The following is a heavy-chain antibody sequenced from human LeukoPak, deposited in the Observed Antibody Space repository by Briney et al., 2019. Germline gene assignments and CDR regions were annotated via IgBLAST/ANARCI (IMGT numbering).Heavy chain of an antibody. CDR2: IYYSGST. J-gene: IGHJ4*02. CDR1: GGSISSYY. CDR3: ARAVGERIQLPYFDY. D-gene: IGHD5-18*01. Sequence: KPSETLSLTCTVSGGSISSYYWSWIRQPPGKGLEWIGYIYYSGSTNYNPSLKSRVTISVDTSKNQFSLKLSSVTAADTAVYYCARAVGERIQLPYFDYWGQGTLVTVSS. V-gene: IGHV4-59*01.